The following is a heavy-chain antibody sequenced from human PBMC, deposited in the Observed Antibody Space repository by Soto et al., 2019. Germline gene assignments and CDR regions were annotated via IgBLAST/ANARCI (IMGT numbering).Heavy chain of an antibody. CDR3: AKAGRDTANYYYYYYGMDV. J-gene: IGHJ6*02. D-gene: IGHD5-18*01. V-gene: IGHV4-30-2*01. CDR2: IYHSGST. Sequence: KASETLSLTCAVSGCSISSGGYSWSWIRQPPGKGLEWIGYIYHSGSTYYNPSLKSRVTISVDRSKNQFSLKLSSVTAADTAVYYCAKAGRDTANYYYYYYGMDVWGQGTTVTVSS. CDR1: GCSISSGGYS.